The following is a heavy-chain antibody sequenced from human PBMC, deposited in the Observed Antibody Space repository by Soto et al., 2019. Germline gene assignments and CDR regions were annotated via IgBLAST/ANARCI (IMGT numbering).Heavy chain of an antibody. J-gene: IGHJ5*02. D-gene: IGHD6-13*01. CDR1: GFTVSSNY. Sequence: EVQLVESGGGLVQPGGSLRLSCAASGFTVSSNYMSWVRQAPGNGLEWVSVVHSGGNTYYADSVKGRFTISRDISKNTLYLQMKSLRAEDTAVYCCARAPYSSSWYTFDPWGQGTLVTVSS. V-gene: IGHV3-66*01. CDR2: VHSGGNT. CDR3: ARAPYSSSWYTFDP.